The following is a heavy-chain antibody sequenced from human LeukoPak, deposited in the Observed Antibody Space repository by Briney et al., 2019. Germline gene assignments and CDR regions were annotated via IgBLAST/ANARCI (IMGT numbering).Heavy chain of an antibody. V-gene: IGHV1-8*03. CDR2: MNPNTGNR. Sequence: GASVKVSCKASGYAFTSYDINWVRQATGQGLEWMGWMNPNTGNRGYAQKFQGRVTITRYTSINTAYIELSSLRSEDTAVYYCARGQLKAGSNPYYFDYWGQGTLVTVSS. CDR3: ARGQLKAGSNPYYFDY. J-gene: IGHJ4*02. CDR1: GYAFTSYD. D-gene: IGHD3-16*02.